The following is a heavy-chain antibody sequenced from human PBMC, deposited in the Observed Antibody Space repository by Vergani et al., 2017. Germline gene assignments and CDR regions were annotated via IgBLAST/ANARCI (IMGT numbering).Heavy chain of an antibody. CDR2: IGTAGDP. CDR1: GFTFSSYD. Sequence: EVQLVESGGGLVQPGGSLRLSCAASGFTFSSYDMHWVRQATGKGLEWVSAIGTAGDPYYPGSVKGRFTIARENAKNSLYLQMNSLRAGDTAVYYCARGAGRTRGRYYYYGMDVWGQGTTVTVSS. J-gene: IGHJ6*02. V-gene: IGHV3-13*05. CDR3: ARGAGRTRGRYYYYGMDV. D-gene: IGHD6-6*01.